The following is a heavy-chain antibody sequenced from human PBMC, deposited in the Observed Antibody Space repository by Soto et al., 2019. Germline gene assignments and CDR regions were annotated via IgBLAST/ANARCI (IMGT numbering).Heavy chain of an antibody. CDR2: IYWDDDK. Sequence: QITLKESGPTLVKPTQTLTLTCTSSGFALSTSGVGVGWIRHPPGKALEWLTFIYWDDDKRNSPFLKRRLPITKDTSKTQVVLLMTNLDPVDTAQYFCARLVVAVITYYLHSWSQGTLVTFSS. V-gene: IGHV2-5*02. D-gene: IGHD2-15*01. CDR1: GFALSTSGVG. J-gene: IGHJ4*02. CDR3: ARLVVAVITYYLHS.